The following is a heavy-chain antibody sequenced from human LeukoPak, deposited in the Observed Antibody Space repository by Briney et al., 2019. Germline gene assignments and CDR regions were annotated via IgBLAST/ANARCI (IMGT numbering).Heavy chain of an antibody. Sequence: PSETLSLTCTVSGYSISSGYSWGWIRQPPGKGLEWIGYIYYSGSTNYNPSLKSRVTISGDTSKNQISLNLSSVTAADTAVYYCAREVGGVRDFDYWGQGILVTVSS. J-gene: IGHJ4*02. V-gene: IGHV4-59*01. CDR1: GYSISSGYS. CDR3: AREVGGVRDFDY. D-gene: IGHD2-8*02. CDR2: IYYSGST.